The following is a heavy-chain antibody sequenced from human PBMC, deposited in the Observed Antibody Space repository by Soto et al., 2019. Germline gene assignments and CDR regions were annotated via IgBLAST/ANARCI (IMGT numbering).Heavy chain of an antibody. CDR3: ARDSTQWLVPFDY. CDR1: GFTFSSYE. CDR2: ISSSGSTI. V-gene: IGHV3-48*03. D-gene: IGHD6-19*01. Sequence: PGGSLRLSCAASGFTFSSYEMNWVRQAPGKGLEWVSYISSSGSTIYYADSVKGRFTISRDNAKNSLYLQMNSLRAEDTAVYYCARDSTQWLVPFDYWGQGTLVTVSS. J-gene: IGHJ4*02.